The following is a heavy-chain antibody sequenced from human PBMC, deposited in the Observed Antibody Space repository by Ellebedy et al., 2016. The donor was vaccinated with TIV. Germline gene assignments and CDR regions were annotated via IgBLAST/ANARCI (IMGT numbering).Heavy chain of an antibody. Sequence: GESLKISCAASGFTFSSYSINWVRQAPGKGLEWVSYISSSSSTIYYADSVKGRFTISRDNSKNTLYLQMNSLRAEDTAVYYCTRGNSGYDAVYLDYWGQGTLVTVSS. CDR1: GFTFSSYS. CDR3: TRGNSGYDAVYLDY. CDR2: ISSSSSTI. V-gene: IGHV3-48*01. D-gene: IGHD5-12*01. J-gene: IGHJ4*02.